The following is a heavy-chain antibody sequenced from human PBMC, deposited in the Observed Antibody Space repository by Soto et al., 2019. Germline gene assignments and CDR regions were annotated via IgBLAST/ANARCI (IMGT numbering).Heavy chain of an antibody. CDR1: GGSISSGGYY. V-gene: IGHV4-30-4*08. D-gene: IGHD3-22*01. CDR2: IYYSGST. J-gene: IGHJ4*02. CDR3: ASYYDSSGYYAYYFDY. Sequence: SETLSLTCTVSGGSISSGGYYWSWIRQHPGKGLEWIGYIYYSGSTNYNPSLKSRVTISVDTSKNQFSLKLSSVTAADTAVYYCASYYDSSGYYAYYFDYWGQGTLVTVSS.